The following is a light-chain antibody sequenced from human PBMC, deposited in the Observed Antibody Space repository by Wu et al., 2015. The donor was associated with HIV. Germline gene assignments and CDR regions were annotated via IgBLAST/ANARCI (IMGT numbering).Light chain of an antibody. V-gene: IGKV1-5*03. CDR1: QNIRNW. CDR3: QQYDAYSVS. J-gene: IGKJ1*01. Sequence: DIQMTQFPSTLSASVGDRVTITCRASQNIRNWLAWYQQKPGEAPKLLIYKSSASESGVPSRFSGTGSGTEFTLTISSLQPDDFATYYCQQYDAYSVSFGQGTKVEIK. CDR2: KSS.